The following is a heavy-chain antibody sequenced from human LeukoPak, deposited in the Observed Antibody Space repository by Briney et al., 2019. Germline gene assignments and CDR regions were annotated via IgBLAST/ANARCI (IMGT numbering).Heavy chain of an antibody. D-gene: IGHD3-22*01. Sequence: ASVKVSCKASGYTFTSYDINWVRQATGQGLEWMGWISTYYGNTNYAQKLQGRVIMTTDTSTSTAYMELRSLRSDDTAVYYCARDRAPRGYYYDSSGYLYWGHGTLVTVSS. CDR3: ARDRAPRGYYYDSSGYLY. V-gene: IGHV1-18*01. CDR2: ISTYYGNT. J-gene: IGHJ4*01. CDR1: GYTFTSYD.